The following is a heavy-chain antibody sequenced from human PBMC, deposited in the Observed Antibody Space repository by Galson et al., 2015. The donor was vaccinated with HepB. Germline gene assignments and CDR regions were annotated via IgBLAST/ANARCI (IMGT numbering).Heavy chain of an antibody. CDR3: ARGPYYDYVWGSYQED. Sequence: SVKVSCKASGYTFTSHHVHWLRQAPGQGLEWMGIINPASARTTYSQRFQGRFTVARDTSTSTVYMELTSLTSEDTAIYYCARGPYYDYVWGSYQEDWGQGALVTVSS. D-gene: IGHD3-16*02. J-gene: IGHJ4*02. V-gene: IGHV1-46*01. CDR2: INPASART. CDR1: GYTFTSHH.